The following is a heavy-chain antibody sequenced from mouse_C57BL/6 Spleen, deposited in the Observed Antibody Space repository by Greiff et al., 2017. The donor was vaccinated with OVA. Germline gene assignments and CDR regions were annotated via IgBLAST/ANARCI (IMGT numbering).Heavy chain of an antibody. CDR3: ARDYYSNDDY. Sequence: VQLQQPGAELVMPGASVKLSCKASGYTFTSYWMHWVKQRPGQGLEWIGEIDPSDSYTNYNQKFKGKSTLTVDKSSSTAYMQLSSLTSEDSAVYYCARDYYSNDDYWGQGTTLTVSS. D-gene: IGHD2-5*01. CDR1: GYTFTSYW. V-gene: IGHV1-69*01. CDR2: IDPSDSYT. J-gene: IGHJ2*01.